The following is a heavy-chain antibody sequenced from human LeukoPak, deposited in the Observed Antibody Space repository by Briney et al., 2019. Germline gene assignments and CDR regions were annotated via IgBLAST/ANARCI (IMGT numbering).Heavy chain of an antibody. D-gene: IGHD1-14*01. CDR1: GFAFGSYT. V-gene: IGHV3-21*01. CDR2: ISSTGFYV. Sequence: KTGGSLRLSCTASGFAFGSYTITWVRQAPGKGLEWVSSISSTGFYVYYADSVKGRFAISRDNAMNSLYLQMNSLRADDTAVYYCARVAGQGWGPITTDVNAYLDYWGQGTLVTVFS. J-gene: IGHJ4*02. CDR3: ARVAGQGWGPITTDVNAYLDY.